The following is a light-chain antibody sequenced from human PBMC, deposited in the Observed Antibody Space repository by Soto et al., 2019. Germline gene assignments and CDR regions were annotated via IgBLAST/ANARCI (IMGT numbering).Light chain of an antibody. J-gene: IGKJ4*01. CDR1: QCVSSY. V-gene: IGKV3-11*01. CDR3: QQRSDWPLT. Sequence: EIVLTQSPATLSLSPGERATLSCRASQCVSSYLAWYQHKPGQAPRLLIYDASNRATGIPARFSGSGSGTDFTLTISSLEPEDFAVYYCQQRSDWPLTFGGGTKVDIK. CDR2: DAS.